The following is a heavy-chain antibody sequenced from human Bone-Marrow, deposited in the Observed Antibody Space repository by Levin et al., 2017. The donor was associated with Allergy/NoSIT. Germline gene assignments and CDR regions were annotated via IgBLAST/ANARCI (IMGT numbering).Heavy chain of an antibody. J-gene: IGHJ4*02. CDR3: AREQGASGWYTVDF. CDR1: GFTFGNHA. V-gene: IGHV3-23*01. CDR2: IRPNSERT. Sequence: GESLKISCAASGFTFGNHAMTWVRHAPGKGLEWVSTIRPNSERTYFADSVKGRFTVSRDDSMNMMYLQMNSLRVDDAAVYYCAREQGASGWYTVDFWGQGTPVTVSS. D-gene: IGHD6-13*01.